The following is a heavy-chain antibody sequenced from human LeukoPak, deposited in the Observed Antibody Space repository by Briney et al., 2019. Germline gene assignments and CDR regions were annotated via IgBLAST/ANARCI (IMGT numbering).Heavy chain of an antibody. V-gene: IGHV3-11*01. CDR3: ARVGGDNHVELDY. CDR1: GFTFSNYY. Sequence: GSLRLSCAASGFTFSNYYISWIRQAPGKGLEWVSYISSSGSTIYYADSVKGRFTISRDNAKNSLYLQMNSLRAEDTAVYYCARVGGDNHVELDYWGQGTLVTVSS. CDR2: ISSSGSTI. D-gene: IGHD4-17*01. J-gene: IGHJ4*02.